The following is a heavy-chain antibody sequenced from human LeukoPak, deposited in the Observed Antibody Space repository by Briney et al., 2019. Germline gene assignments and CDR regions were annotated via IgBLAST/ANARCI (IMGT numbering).Heavy chain of an antibody. D-gene: IGHD5-24*01. CDR3: AKDPSQTPWLDY. J-gene: IGHJ4*02. CDR2: IRYDGSNK. V-gene: IGHV3-30*02. Sequence: PGGSLRLSCAASGFTFSSYGMHWVRQAPGKGLEWVAFIRYDGSNKYYADSVKGRFTISRDNSKNTLYLQMNSLRAEDTAVYYCAKDPSQTPWLDYWGQGTLVTVSS. CDR1: GFTFSSYG.